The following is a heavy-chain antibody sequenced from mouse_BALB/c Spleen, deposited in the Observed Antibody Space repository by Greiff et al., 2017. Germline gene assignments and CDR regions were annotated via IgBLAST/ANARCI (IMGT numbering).Heavy chain of an antibody. J-gene: IGHJ3*01. CDR3: TRFGERAY. V-gene: IGHV1-69*02. Sequence: QVQLQQPGAELVRPGASVKLSCKASDYTFTSYWINWVKQRPGQGLEWIGNIYPSDSYTNYNQKFKDKATLTVDKSSSTAYMQLSSPTSEDSAVYYCTRFGERAYWGQGTLVTVSA. CDR2: IYPSDSYT. CDR1: DYTFTSYW. D-gene: IGHD3-1*01.